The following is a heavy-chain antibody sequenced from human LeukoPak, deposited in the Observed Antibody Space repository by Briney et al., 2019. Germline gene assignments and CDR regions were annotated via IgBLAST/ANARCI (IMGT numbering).Heavy chain of an antibody. CDR3: AVGIGDY. D-gene: IGHD1-26*01. Sequence: GGSLRLTCAASGFTFNNYWMTWVRQAPGKGLEWVANIKQDGSQKHYVDSVKGRFTISRDNAKNSLHLQTNSLRAEDTAVYYCAVGIGDYWGQGTQVTVSS. J-gene: IGHJ4*02. V-gene: IGHV3-7*05. CDR1: GFTFNNYW. CDR2: IKQDGSQK.